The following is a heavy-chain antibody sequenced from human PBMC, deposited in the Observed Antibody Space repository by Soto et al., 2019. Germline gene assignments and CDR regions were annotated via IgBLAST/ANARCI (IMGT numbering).Heavy chain of an antibody. CDR2: ISGSGGST. J-gene: IGHJ6*02. D-gene: IGHD2-15*01. Sequence: GGSLRLSCAASGFTFSSYAMSWVRQAPGKGLEWVSAISGSGGSTYYADSVKGRFTISRDNSKNTLYLQMNSLRAEDTAVYYCAKDLEPGVIVVVVATYGMDVWGQGTTVTVSS. V-gene: IGHV3-23*01. CDR3: AKDLEPGVIVVVVATYGMDV. CDR1: GFTFSSYA.